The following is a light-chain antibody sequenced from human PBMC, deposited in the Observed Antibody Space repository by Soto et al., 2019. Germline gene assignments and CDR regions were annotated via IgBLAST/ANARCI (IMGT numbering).Light chain of an antibody. J-gene: IGKJ4*01. CDR2: GAS. Sequence: EIVLTQSPGTLSLSPGEGATLSCRASQSVSSTYLAWCQQKPGQAPRLLIYGASSRATGIPDRFSGGGSGTDFTLTISRLEPEDFAVYYCQQFSSYPLTFGGGTKVDIK. CDR3: QQFSSYPLT. CDR1: QSVSSTY. V-gene: IGKV3-20*01.